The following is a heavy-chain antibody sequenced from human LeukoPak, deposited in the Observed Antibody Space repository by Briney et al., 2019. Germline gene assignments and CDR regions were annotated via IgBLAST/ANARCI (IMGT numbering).Heavy chain of an antibody. CDR3: AREDELEGDFDI. D-gene: IGHD1-26*01. J-gene: IGHJ3*02. CDR1: GFTVSSNY. V-gene: IGHV3-53*01. Sequence: PGGTLRLSCAASGFTVSSNYMSWVRQAPGKGLEWVSVIYSGGSTYYADSVKGRCNISRDNSKNTLYLQMNSLRAEDTAVYYCAREDELEGDFDIWGQGTMVTVSS. CDR2: IYSGGST.